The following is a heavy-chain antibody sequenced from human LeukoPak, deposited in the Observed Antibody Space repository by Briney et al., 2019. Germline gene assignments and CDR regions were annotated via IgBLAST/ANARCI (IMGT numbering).Heavy chain of an antibody. CDR2: ISSSSSYI. D-gene: IGHD1-26*01. CDR1: GFTFSSYS. J-gene: IGHJ4*02. V-gene: IGHV3-21*01. CDR3: ARGGQVGATMDY. Sequence: PRGSLRLSCAASGFTFSSYSMNWVRQAPGKGLEWVSSISSSSSYIYYADSVKGRFTISRDNAKNSLYLQMNSLRAEDTAVYYCARGGQVGATMDYWGQGTLVTVSS.